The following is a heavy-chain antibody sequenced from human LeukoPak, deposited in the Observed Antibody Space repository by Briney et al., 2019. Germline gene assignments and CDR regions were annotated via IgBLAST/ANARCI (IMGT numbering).Heavy chain of an antibody. D-gene: IGHD2-8*01. J-gene: IGHJ4*02. V-gene: IGHV3-74*01. CDR2: IKSDGSTT. Sequence: GGSLRLSCAASGFTFSNSWMHWVRQAPGKGLVWVSRIKSDGSTTTYADSVKGRFTISRDNAKNTLFLQLNSLTTEDTAVYYCASGSYCTNGVRYKGFDHWGQGTLVTVSS. CDR1: GFTFSNSW. CDR3: ASGSYCTNGVRYKGFDH.